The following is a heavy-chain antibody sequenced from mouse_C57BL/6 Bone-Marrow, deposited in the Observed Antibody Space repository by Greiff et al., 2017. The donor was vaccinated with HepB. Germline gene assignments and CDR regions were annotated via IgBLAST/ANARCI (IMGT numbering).Heavy chain of an antibody. V-gene: IGHV1-55*01. CDR3: GRSYYYGSSPFAY. Sequence: QVQLQQPGAELVKPGASVKMSCKASGYTFTSYWITWVKQRPGQGLEWIGDIYPGSGSTNYNEKFKSKATLTVDTSSSTAYMQLSSLTSEDSAVYYCGRSYYYGSSPFAYWGQGTLVTVSA. D-gene: IGHD1-1*01. J-gene: IGHJ3*01. CDR1: GYTFTSYW. CDR2: IYPGSGST.